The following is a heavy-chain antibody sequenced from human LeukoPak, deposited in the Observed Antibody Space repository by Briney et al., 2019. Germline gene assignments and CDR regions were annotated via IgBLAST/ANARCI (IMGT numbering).Heavy chain of an antibody. CDR2: IYYSGST. D-gene: IGHD3-16*01. V-gene: IGHV4-59*08. J-gene: IGHJ4*02. CDR3: ARRPYGGNFDY. CDR1: GGSISSYY. Sequence: PSETLSLTCTVSGGSISSYYWSWIRQPPGKGLEWIGSIYYSGSTNYNPSLKSRVTISVDTSKKQFSLELSSVTAADTAVYYCARRPYGGNFDYWGQGTLVSVSS.